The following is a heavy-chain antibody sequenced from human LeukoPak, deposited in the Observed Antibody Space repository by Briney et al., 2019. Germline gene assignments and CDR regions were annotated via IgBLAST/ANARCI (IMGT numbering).Heavy chain of an antibody. CDR1: GFTFDDYA. Sequence: GGSLRLSCAASGFTFDDYAMHWVRQAPGKGLEWVSLISGDGCRTYYGGSVKGGSTISRDNSKNSLYLQMNSVRTEDTALYYCVRRTRYSYGPFDYWGRELWSPSPQ. CDR3: VRRTRYSYGPFDY. V-gene: IGHV3-43*02. J-gene: IGHJ4*02. CDR2: ISGDGCRT. D-gene: IGHD5-18*01.